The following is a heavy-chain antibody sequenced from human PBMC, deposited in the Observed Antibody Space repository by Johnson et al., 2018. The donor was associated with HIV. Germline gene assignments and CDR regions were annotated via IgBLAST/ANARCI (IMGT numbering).Heavy chain of an antibody. Sequence: VQLVESGGGLVQPGGSLRLSCAASGFTFSCYDVHWVRQATGKGLEWVSPIGTAGDTYYPGSVKGRFTISRENAKNSLYLQMNSLRAEDTAVFYCAKIVATSDDVFDIWGQGTMVTESS. J-gene: IGHJ3*02. CDR2: IGTAGDT. CDR1: GFTFSCYD. CDR3: AKIVATSDDVFDI. V-gene: IGHV3-13*01. D-gene: IGHD5-12*01.